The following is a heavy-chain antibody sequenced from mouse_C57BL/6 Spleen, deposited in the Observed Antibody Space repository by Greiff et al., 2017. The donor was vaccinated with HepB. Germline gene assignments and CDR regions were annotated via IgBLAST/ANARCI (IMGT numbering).Heavy chain of an antibody. Sequence: VQGVESGPELVKPGASVKISCKASGYAFSSSWMNWVKQRPGKGLEWIGRIYPGDGDSNYNGKFKGKATLTADKSSSTAYMQLSSLTSEDSAVYCCARVMISFDYWGQGTTLTVSS. CDR3: ARVMISFDY. CDR2: IYPGDGDS. CDR1: GYAFSSSW. V-gene: IGHV1-82*01. D-gene: IGHD2-4*01. J-gene: IGHJ2*01.